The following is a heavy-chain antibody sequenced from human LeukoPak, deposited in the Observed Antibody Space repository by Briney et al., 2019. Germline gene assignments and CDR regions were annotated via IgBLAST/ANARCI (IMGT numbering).Heavy chain of an antibody. J-gene: IGHJ5*02. V-gene: IGHV3-7*01. Sequence: GGSLRLSCAASGLTFSSYWMSWVRQAPGKGLEWVANIKQDGSEKYYVDSVKGRFTISRDNAKNSLYLQMNSLRAEDTAVYYCARAGRQKYNWFDPWGQGTLVTVSS. D-gene: IGHD3-10*01. CDR1: GLTFSSYW. CDR2: IKQDGSEK. CDR3: ARAGRQKYNWFDP.